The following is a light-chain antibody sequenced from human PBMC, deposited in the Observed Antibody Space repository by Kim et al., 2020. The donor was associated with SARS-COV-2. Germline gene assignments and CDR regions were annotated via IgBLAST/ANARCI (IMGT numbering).Light chain of an antibody. CDR3: QQRSNWPPWT. Sequence: SPGERVTRSCRASQSVSSYLAWYQQKPGQAPRLLIYDASNRATGIPARFSGSGSGTDFTLTISSLEPEDFAVYYCQQRSNWPPWTFGQGTKVDIK. CDR2: DAS. CDR1: QSVSSY. J-gene: IGKJ1*01. V-gene: IGKV3-11*01.